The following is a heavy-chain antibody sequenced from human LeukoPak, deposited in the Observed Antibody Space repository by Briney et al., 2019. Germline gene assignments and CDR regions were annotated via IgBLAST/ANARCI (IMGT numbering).Heavy chain of an antibody. CDR1: GGSISSYY. J-gene: IGHJ5*02. V-gene: IGHV4-4*07. CDR2: IYTSGST. CDR3: ARGIGDYDFWSGYEIQWFDP. Sequence: SETLSLTCTVSGGSISSYYWSWIRQPAGKGLEWIGRIYTSGSTNYNPSLKSRVTMSVDTSKNQFSLKLSSVTAADTAVYYCARGIGDYDFWSGYEIQWFDPWGQGTLVTVSS. D-gene: IGHD3-3*01.